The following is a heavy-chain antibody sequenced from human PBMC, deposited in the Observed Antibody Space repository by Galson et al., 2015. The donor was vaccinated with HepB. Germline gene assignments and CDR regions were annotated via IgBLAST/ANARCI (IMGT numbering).Heavy chain of an antibody. D-gene: IGHD3-3*01. CDR1: GDSVSNNNAA. CDR3: ARAGDYDFWRGNWFDP. V-gene: IGHV6-1*01. Sequence: CAISGDSVSNNNAAWNWIRQSPSRGLEWLGRTYYRSKWYNDYAVSVKSRITINPDTSKNQFSLYLNSVTPEDTAVYYCARAGDYDFWRGNWFDPWGQGTLVTVSS. CDR2: TYYRSKWYN. J-gene: IGHJ5*02.